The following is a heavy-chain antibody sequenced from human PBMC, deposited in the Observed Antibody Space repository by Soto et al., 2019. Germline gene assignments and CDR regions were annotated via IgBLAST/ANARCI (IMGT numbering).Heavy chain of an antibody. CDR3: ATESYYDSSGYRPFYYYGMDV. Sequence: GAAVKVSCKVCGYTLPELPMYWVRQAPGRGVEWMGGFDPEDGETIYAQKFQGSVTMTEDTSTDTAYMEPSSLRSEDTAVYYCATESYYDSSGYRPFYYYGMDVCGQGTTLSVSS. D-gene: IGHD3-22*01. CDR2: FDPEDGET. V-gene: IGHV1-24*01. J-gene: IGHJ6*02. CDR1: GYTLPELP.